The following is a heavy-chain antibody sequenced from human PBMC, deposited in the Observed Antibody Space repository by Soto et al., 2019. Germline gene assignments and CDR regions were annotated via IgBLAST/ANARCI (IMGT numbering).Heavy chain of an antibody. CDR1: GGTFSSYA. V-gene: IGHV1-69*12. CDR3: AAHWTGGPRCYYGMDV. Sequence: QVQLVQSGAEVKKPGSSVKVSCKASGGTFSSYAISWVRQAPGQGLEWMGGLIPIFVTVDYAQKFQGRVTLTADESTSPAYMELSSLRSEDTAVYCCAAHWTGGPRCYYGMDVGGQGTTVTVSS. D-gene: IGHD2-8*02. J-gene: IGHJ6*02. CDR2: LIPIFVTV.